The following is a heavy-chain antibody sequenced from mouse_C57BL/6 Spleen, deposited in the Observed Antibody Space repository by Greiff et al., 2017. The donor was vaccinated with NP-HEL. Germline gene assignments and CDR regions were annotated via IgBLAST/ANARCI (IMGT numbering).Heavy chain of an antibody. V-gene: IGHV1-59*01. J-gene: IGHJ4*01. CDR2: IDPSDSST. CDR1: GYTFTSYW. D-gene: IGHD1-1*01. Sequence: QVQLQQPGAELVRPGTSVKLSCKASGYTFTSYWLHWVKQRPGQGLEWIGVIDPSDSSTNYNQKFKGKATLTVDTSCSTAYMQLSSMTSEDSAVYYCAREYGSRGYAMDYWGQGTSVTGSS. CDR3: AREYGSRGYAMDY.